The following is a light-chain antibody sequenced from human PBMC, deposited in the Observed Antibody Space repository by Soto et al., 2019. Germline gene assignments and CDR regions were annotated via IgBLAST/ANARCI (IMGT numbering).Light chain of an antibody. CDR2: DVT. Sequence: QSVLTQPASVSGSPGQSITISCTGTSSDVGGYNYVSWYQHHPGKAPKLIIYDVTNRPSGVSNPFSGSKSGNTASLTISGLQPEDEADYYCSSYTTSNTRQIVFGTGTKHTVL. CDR1: SSDVGGYNY. CDR3: SSYTTSNTRQIV. V-gene: IGLV2-14*03. J-gene: IGLJ1*01.